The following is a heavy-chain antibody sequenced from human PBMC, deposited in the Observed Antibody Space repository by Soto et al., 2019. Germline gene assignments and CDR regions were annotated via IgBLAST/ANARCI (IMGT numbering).Heavy chain of an antibody. CDR2: SIPIFGTA. CDR1: GGTISSYA. V-gene: IGHV1-69*13. CDR3: ARVPVPAYAFWSGPSGGYYGLDV. D-gene: IGHD3-3*01. Sequence: SVTVCCKASGGTISSYARSWVRQATGQGLEWMGGSIPIFGTANYAQKFQGRVTITADESTSTASLELSSLRSEDPPVYYCARVPVPAYAFWSGPSGGYYGLDVSGQGTPVTVSS. J-gene: IGHJ6*02.